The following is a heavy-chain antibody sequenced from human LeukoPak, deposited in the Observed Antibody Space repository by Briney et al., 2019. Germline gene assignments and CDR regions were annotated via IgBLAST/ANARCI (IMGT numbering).Heavy chain of an antibody. V-gene: IGHV3-48*03. CDR3: ARGDPHADL. Sequence: PGGSLRLSCAPSGFDLSTYEMNWVRQAPGKGLECIADITISGHTKNYADSVKGRFTISRDNARTSLYLQMNSLRVEDTGVYYCARGDPHADLWGQGTLVTVSS. J-gene: IGHJ5*02. CDR1: GFDLSTYE. CDR2: ITISGHTK.